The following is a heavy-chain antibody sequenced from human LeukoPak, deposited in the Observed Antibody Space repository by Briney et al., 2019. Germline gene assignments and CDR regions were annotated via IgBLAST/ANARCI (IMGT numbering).Heavy chain of an antibody. CDR3: GRLFYDFWSGYYYYYMDV. D-gene: IGHD3-3*01. CDR1: GGSIRSTSYY. J-gene: IGHJ6*03. V-gene: IGHV4-39*01. Sequence: SETLSLTCTVSGGSIRSTSYYWGWIRQPPGKGLEWIGSIYYSGSTYYNPSLKSRVTISVDTSKNQFSLKLSSVTAADTAVYYCGRLFYDFWSGYYYYYMDVWGKGTTVTVSS. CDR2: IYYSGST.